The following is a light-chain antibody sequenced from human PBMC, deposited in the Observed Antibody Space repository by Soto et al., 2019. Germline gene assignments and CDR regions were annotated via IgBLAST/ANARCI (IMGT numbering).Light chain of an antibody. CDR3: SSYTPSSTVV. CDR2: KVN. J-gene: IGLJ2*01. V-gene: IGLV2-14*01. Sequence: QSAPTQPASVSGSPGQSITISCTGTNSDVGSSDYVSWYQHHPGTNPKLMIYKVNNRPSGISNRFSGSKSGNTASLTISGLQAEDEADYYCSSYTPSSTVVFGGGTKLTVL. CDR1: NSDVGSSDY.